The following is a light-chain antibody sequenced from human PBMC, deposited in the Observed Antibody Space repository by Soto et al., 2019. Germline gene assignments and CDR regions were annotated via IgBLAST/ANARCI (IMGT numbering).Light chain of an antibody. CDR3: QHFGRSLYT. CDR2: DAS. CDR1: RGISSN. V-gene: IGKV3-15*01. Sequence: IVMTQSPATLSVSPGERATLSCRASRGISSNLAWYQQKPGQAPRLLIYDASTRATGIPARFSGSGSGTEFTLTISRLEPEDFAVYYCQHFGRSLYTFGQGTKLEIK. J-gene: IGKJ2*01.